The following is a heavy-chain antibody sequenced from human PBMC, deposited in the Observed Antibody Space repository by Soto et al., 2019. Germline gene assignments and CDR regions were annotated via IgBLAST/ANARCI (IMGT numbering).Heavy chain of an antibody. CDR1: GYTFTSYD. CDR2: MNPNSGNT. D-gene: IGHD3-16*01. J-gene: IGHJ4*02. CDR3: AREVARRGDDY. Sequence: QVQLVQSGAEVKKPGASVKVSCKASGYTFTSYDINWVRQATGQGLEWMGWMNPNSGNTGYAQKFQGRGSMTRNTSISTAYMELSSLRSGDTAVDYCAREVARRGDDYWGQGTLVTVSS. V-gene: IGHV1-8*01.